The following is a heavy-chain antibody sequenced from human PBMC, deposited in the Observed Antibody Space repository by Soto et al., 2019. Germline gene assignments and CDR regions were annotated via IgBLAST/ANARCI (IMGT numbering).Heavy chain of an antibody. D-gene: IGHD2-21*01. Sequence: PGGSLRLSCEASGFSCRSYSLHWLRRAPGKGLEWVGLISYDGSNKFYADSVRGRFTISRDNSNNTLYLQMTSLRVEDTAVYYSAKDLFCGGSCPNWFDNWGHGNLLTISS. V-gene: IGHV3-30*18. CDR3: AKDLFCGGSCPNWFDN. CDR2: ISYDGSNK. CDR1: GFSCRSYS. J-gene: IGHJ5*01.